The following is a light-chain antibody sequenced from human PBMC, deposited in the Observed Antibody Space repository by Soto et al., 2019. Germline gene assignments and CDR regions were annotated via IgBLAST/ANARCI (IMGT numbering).Light chain of an antibody. Sequence: QSVLTQPPSVSGAPGQRVTISCTGSISNIGAGYDVHWYQQLPGTAPKLLIYGNSNRPSGVPDRFSGSKSGTSASLAITGLQAEDEADYYCQSYDSSLSGDYVFGTGTKVTVL. V-gene: IGLV1-40*01. CDR1: ISNIGAGYD. CDR2: GNS. J-gene: IGLJ1*01. CDR3: QSYDSSLSGDYV.